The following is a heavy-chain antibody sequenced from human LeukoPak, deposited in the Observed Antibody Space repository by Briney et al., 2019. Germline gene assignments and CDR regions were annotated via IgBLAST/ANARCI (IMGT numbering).Heavy chain of an antibody. V-gene: IGHV3-7*01. CDR3: ARDDPYDSDAFDI. CDR2: IKQDGSEK. Sequence: HSGVSLRLSCAASGITFSSYWMSWVRQAPGKGLEWVANIKQDGSEKYYVDSVKGRFTISRDNAKNSLYPQMNSLRAEDTAVYYCARDDPYDSDAFDIWGQGTMVTVSS. CDR1: GITFSSYW. D-gene: IGHD2-15*01. J-gene: IGHJ3*02.